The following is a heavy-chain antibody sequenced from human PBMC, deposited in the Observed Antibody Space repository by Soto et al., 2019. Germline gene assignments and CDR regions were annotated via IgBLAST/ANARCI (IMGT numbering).Heavy chain of an antibody. V-gene: IGHV4-59*01. CDR3: ARDGSASDYIWFAP. Sequence: SETLSLACTVSGGSISTYYWSWIRQPPGKRLEWIGYIYYTGSTYYNPSLRSRVTISVDTSKNQFSLKLSSVTAADTAVYYCARDGSASDYIWFAPWGQGTQVTVFS. CDR1: GGSISTYY. J-gene: IGHJ5*02. D-gene: IGHD2-2*02. CDR2: IYYTGST.